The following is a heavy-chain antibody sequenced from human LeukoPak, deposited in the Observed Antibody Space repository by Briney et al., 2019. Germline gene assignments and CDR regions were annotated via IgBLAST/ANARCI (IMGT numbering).Heavy chain of an antibody. Sequence: GGSLRLSRAASGFTFSSYAMSWVRQAPGKGLEWVSAISGSGGSTYYADSVKGRFTISRDNSKNTLYLQMNSLGAEDTAVYYCAKGYSSSWSDAFDYWGQGTLVTVSS. CDR2: ISGSGGST. V-gene: IGHV3-23*01. CDR3: AKGYSSSWSDAFDY. CDR1: GFTFSSYA. J-gene: IGHJ4*02. D-gene: IGHD6-13*01.